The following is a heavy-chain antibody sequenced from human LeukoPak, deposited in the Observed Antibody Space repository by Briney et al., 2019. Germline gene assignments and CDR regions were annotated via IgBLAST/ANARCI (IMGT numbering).Heavy chain of an antibody. Sequence: ASVKVSCKASGYTFISYAMHWVRQAPGQRLEWMGWINAGNGNTKYSQKFQGRVTITRDTSATTAYMELSSLRSEDTAVYYCATSYSGSHAADGAFDIWGQGTMVTVSS. D-gene: IGHD1-26*01. V-gene: IGHV1-3*01. CDR2: INAGNGNT. J-gene: IGHJ3*02. CDR1: GYTFISYA. CDR3: ATSYSGSHAADGAFDI.